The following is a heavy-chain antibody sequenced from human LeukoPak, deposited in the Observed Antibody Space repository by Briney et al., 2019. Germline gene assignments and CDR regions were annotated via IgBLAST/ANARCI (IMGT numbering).Heavy chain of an antibody. CDR1: GFTFGDYA. V-gene: IGHV3-23*01. CDR2: ISGDGGST. CDR3: AKPQQWLSPFDS. J-gene: IGHJ4*02. D-gene: IGHD6-19*01. Sequence: GGSLRLSCTASGFTFGDYAMSWIRQAPGKGLEWVSAISGDGGSTYYADSVKGRFTISRDNSKNTLYLQMNSLRAEDTAIYYCAKPQQWLSPFDSWGQGTLVTVSS.